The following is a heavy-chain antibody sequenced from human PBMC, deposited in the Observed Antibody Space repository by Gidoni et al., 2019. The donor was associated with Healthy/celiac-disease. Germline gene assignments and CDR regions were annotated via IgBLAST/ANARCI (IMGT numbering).Heavy chain of an antibody. Sequence: EVQLVESGGGCVKPGGSLRLSCSASGFTFINAWMCWVRQAPGKGLEWVGRIKSKTDDGKTAYAGPVKGRLTISRDDSKNTLYLQMNRRKTEDTAVYYCTTNRVGAILWWWWYFDLWGRGTLVTVSS. D-gene: IGHD2-21*01. CDR3: TTNRVGAILWWWWYFDL. CDR2: IKSKTDDGKT. CDR1: GFTFINAW. V-gene: IGHV3-15*01. J-gene: IGHJ2*01.